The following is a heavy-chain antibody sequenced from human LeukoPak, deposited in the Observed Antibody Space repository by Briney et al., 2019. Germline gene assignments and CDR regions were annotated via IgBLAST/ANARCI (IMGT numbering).Heavy chain of an antibody. Sequence: GGSLRLSCAASGFTFDDYGMSWVRQAPGKGLEWVSGINWNGGSTVYADSVKGRFTISRDNAKNSLYLQMNSLRAEDTALYYCARGGRNWGIYYFDYWGQGTLVTVSS. CDR3: ARGGRNWGIYYFDY. D-gene: IGHD7-27*01. CDR1: GFTFDDYG. V-gene: IGHV3-20*04. CDR2: INWNGGST. J-gene: IGHJ4*02.